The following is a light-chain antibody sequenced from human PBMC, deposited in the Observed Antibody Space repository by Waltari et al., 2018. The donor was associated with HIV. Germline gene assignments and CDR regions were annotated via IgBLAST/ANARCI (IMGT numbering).Light chain of an antibody. CDR1: QSVITN. CDR3: QQYNTWPRT. CDR2: ATS. Sequence: DIVMTQSPATLSVSPGESVTLSCRASQSVITNLAWYQQTFGQPPRLLIYATSIRATNIPARFSGGGSGTEFTLTISSLQSEDFAIYYCQQYNTWPRTFGQGTKVEV. V-gene: IGKV3-15*01. J-gene: IGKJ1*01.